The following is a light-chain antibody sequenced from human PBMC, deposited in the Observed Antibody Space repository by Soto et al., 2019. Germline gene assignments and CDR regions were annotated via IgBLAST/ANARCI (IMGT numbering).Light chain of an antibody. Sequence: IQLTQSPSSLSASVGDRVTITCRASQGIASYLAWYQQKPGKAPKLLIYAASTLQSGVPSRFSGSGPGTDFTLTISSLQPEDFAVYYCQQYNNWPPYTFGQGTRLEIK. CDR3: QQYNNWPPYT. CDR2: AAS. CDR1: QGIASY. V-gene: IGKV1-9*01. J-gene: IGKJ2*01.